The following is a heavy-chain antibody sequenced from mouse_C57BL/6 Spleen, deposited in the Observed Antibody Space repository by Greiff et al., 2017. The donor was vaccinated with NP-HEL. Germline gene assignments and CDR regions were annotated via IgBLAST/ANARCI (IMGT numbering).Heavy chain of an antibody. J-gene: IGHJ4*01. Sequence: QVQLQQSGAELVRPGASVKLSCKASGYTFTDYYINWVKQRPGQGLEWIARIYPGSGNTYYNEKFKGKATLTAEKSSSTAYMQLSRLTSEDSAVYFCARAGGDAMDYWGQGTSVTVSS. V-gene: IGHV1-76*01. CDR2: IYPGSGNT. CDR1: GYTFTDYY. CDR3: ARAGGDAMDY.